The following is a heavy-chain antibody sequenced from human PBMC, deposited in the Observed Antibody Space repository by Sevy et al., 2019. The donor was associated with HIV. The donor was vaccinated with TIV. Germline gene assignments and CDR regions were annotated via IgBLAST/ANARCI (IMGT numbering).Heavy chain of an antibody. J-gene: IGHJ4*02. CDR1: GFTFSIYA. Sequence: GGSLRLSCAASGFTFSIYAMSWVRQAPEKGLEWVSLISSSGGTTYYADSVKGRFTISRDNSKNTLYLQMNSLRAEDTAVYYCALKGTSGSYYDYWGQGTLVNVSS. V-gene: IGHV3-23*01. CDR2: ISSSGGTT. D-gene: IGHD1-26*01. CDR3: ALKGTSGSYYDY.